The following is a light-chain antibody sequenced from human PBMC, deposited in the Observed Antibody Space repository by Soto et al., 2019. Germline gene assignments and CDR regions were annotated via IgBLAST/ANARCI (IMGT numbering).Light chain of an antibody. Sequence: DIVLTHFPESLTVSPGERVTINCDSSQSVLYRANNRSHLASLQQRPGQPPKLLIFWASFRESGVPALFSGSGSGPHFTLTISSLPAEDVAVYHCHQFFITPWTVGQGTRVEIK. CDR3: HQFFITPWT. J-gene: IGKJ1*01. V-gene: IGKV4-1*01. CDR1: QSVLYRANNRSH. CDR2: WAS.